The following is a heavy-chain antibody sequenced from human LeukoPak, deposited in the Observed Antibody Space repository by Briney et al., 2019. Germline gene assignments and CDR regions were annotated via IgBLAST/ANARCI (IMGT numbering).Heavy chain of an antibody. J-gene: IGHJ4*02. D-gene: IGHD3-10*01. Sequence: SETLSLTCTVSGGSISNFWWSWLRQPAGKGLEWIGRVYSGGTSNYNPSLKSRVTISVDTSKNQFSLKLSSVTAADTAVYYCARAVRFGELSFDYWGQGTLVTVSS. CDR1: GGSISNFW. CDR3: ARAVRFGELSFDY. CDR2: VYSGGTS. V-gene: IGHV4-4*07.